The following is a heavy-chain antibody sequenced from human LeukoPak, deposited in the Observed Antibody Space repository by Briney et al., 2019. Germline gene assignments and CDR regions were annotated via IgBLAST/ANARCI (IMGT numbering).Heavy chain of an antibody. D-gene: IGHD6-13*01. CDR3: AKGVLSGVAAAALEAFDI. Sequence: GGSLRLSCVASGFTFNNYAMSWVRQAPGKGLEWVSGISDSGGSTYYADAVKGRFTTSRDNSKNTLYVQMNSLRAEDTALYYCAKGVLSGVAAAALEAFDIWGQGTMVTVSS. CDR2: ISDSGGST. J-gene: IGHJ3*02. CDR1: GFTFNNYA. V-gene: IGHV3-23*01.